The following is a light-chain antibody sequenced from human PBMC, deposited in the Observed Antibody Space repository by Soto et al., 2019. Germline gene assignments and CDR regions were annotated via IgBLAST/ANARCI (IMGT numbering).Light chain of an antibody. V-gene: IGKV1-5*03. CDR1: QTISSW. CDR3: QHYNSSSEA. Sequence: DIQMTQSPSTLSGSVGDRVTITCRASQTISSWLAWYQQKPGKAPKLLIYKASTLESGVPSRFSGSGSGTEFTLTISSLQPDDFATYYCQHYNSSSEAFGQAPKV. J-gene: IGKJ1*01. CDR2: KAS.